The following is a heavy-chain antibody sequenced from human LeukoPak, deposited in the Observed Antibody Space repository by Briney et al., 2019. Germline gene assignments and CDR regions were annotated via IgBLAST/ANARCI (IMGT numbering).Heavy chain of an antibody. CDR2: ISYDGSNK. CDR3: ARSRGDYYYGMDV. D-gene: IGHD3-10*01. Sequence: GRSLRLSRAASGFTFSSYAMHWVRQAPGKGLEWVAVISYDGSNKYYADSVKGRFTISRDNSKNTLYLQMNSLRAEDTAVYYCARSRGDYYYGMDVWGQGTTVTVSS. J-gene: IGHJ6*02. CDR1: GFTFSSYA. V-gene: IGHV3-30*04.